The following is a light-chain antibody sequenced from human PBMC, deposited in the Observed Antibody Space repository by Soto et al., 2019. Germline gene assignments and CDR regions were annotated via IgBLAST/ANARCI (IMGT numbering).Light chain of an antibody. Sequence: NVWTQSQGTRSLYPGERATLSSRASQSVSSAYLAWYQQKPVQDPRLLIYGATSRATGITDRFSGSGSGTDFTLTISRLEPEDVELYCCQQYGSSPLTFGQGTKVEIK. CDR2: GAT. V-gene: IGKV3-20*01. CDR1: QSVSSAY. CDR3: QQYGSSPLT. J-gene: IGKJ1*01.